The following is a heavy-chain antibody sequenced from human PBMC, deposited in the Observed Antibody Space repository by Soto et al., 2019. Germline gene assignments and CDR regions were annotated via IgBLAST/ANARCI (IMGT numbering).Heavy chain of an antibody. D-gene: IGHD6-19*01. CDR3: TTWIAVAGTRWFDP. J-gene: IGHJ5*02. Sequence: VQLVESGGGLVKPGGSLRLSCAASGFTFSNAWMSWVRQAPGKGLEWVGRIKSKTDGGTTDYAAPVKGRFTISRDDSKNTLYLQMNSLKTEDTAVYYCTTWIAVAGTRWFDPWGQGTLVTVSS. V-gene: IGHV3-15*01. CDR2: IKSKTDGGTT. CDR1: GFTFSNAW.